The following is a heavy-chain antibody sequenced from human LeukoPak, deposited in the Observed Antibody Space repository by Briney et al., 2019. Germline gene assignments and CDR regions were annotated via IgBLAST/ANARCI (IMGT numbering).Heavy chain of an antibody. CDR1: GFTFSSFE. J-gene: IGHJ4*02. CDR3: AKMAYSGYDVDY. D-gene: IGHD5-12*01. V-gene: IGHV3-30*18. Sequence: GGSLRLSCAASGFTFSSFEMNWVRQAPGKGLEWVAVISYDGSNKYYADSVKGRFTISRDNSKNTLYLQMNSLRAEDTAVYYCAKMAYSGYDVDYWGQGTLVTVSS. CDR2: ISYDGSNK.